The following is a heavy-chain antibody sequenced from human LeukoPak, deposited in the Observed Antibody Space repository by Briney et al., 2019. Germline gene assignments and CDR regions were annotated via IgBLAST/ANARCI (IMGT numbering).Heavy chain of an antibody. D-gene: IGHD4-17*01. CDR1: GGTFSSYA. V-gene: IGHV1-69*04. Sequence: GASVKVSCKASGGTFSSYAISWVRQAPGQGLEWMGRIIPILGIANYAQKFQGRATITADKSTSTAYMELSSLRSEDTAVYYCARFGDYGIDYWGQGTLVTVSS. J-gene: IGHJ4*02. CDR3: ARFGDYGIDY. CDR2: IIPILGIA.